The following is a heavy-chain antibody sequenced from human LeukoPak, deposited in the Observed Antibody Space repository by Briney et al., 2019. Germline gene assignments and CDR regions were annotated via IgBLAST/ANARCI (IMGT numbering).Heavy chain of an antibody. D-gene: IGHD3-9*01. J-gene: IGHJ4*02. CDR2: IFYSGDT. CDR3: ARSLGHSYAIAH. V-gene: IGHV4-59*08. CDR1: GDSISSYY. Sequence: SETLSLTCIVSGDSISSYYWSWIRQPPGKGLEWIGYIFYSGDTDSNPSLKSRVTISVGMTKNQFSLNLNSVTAADTAVYYCARSLGHSYAIAHWGRGILVTVSS.